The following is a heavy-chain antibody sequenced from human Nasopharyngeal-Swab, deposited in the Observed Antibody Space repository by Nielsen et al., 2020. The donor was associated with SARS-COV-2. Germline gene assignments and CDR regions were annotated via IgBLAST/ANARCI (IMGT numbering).Heavy chain of an antibody. J-gene: IGHJ4*02. D-gene: IGHD3-16*01. CDR1: GGSISSGGYS. V-gene: IGHV4-30-2*01. Sequence: SETLSLTCAVSGGSISSGGYSWSWIRQPPGKGLEWIGYIYHSGSTYYNPSLKSRVTISVDRSKNQFSLKLSSVTAADTAVYYCASASITPTFRYFDYWGQGTLVTVSS. CDR2: IYHSGST. CDR3: ASASITPTFRYFDY.